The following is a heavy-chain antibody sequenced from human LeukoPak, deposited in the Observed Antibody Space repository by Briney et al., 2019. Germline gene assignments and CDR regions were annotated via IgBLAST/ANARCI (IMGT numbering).Heavy chain of an antibody. Sequence: GGSLRLSCAASRFTFTKYWMAWVRQAPGKGLEWVANIKQDGSEMHYVDSVKGRFTISRDNARNSLYLQMNNLRAEDTAIYYCANLNFDGGSWGQGTLVIVSS. J-gene: IGHJ5*02. CDR3: ANLNFDGGS. CDR2: IKQDGSEM. V-gene: IGHV3-7*03. CDR1: RFTFTKYW. D-gene: IGHD3-16*01.